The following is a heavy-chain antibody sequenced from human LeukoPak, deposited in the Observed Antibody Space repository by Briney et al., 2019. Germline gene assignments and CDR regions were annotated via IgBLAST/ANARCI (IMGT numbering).Heavy chain of an antibody. Sequence: ASVKASCKASGYTFTSYDINWVRQATGQGLEWMGWMNPNSGSTGYAQKFQGRVTMTRNTSISTAYMELSSLRSEDTAVYYCARGTTAAQTYWGQGTLVTVSS. CDR3: ARGTTAAQTY. CDR2: MNPNSGST. V-gene: IGHV1-8*01. CDR1: GYTFTSYD. D-gene: IGHD6-13*01. J-gene: IGHJ4*02.